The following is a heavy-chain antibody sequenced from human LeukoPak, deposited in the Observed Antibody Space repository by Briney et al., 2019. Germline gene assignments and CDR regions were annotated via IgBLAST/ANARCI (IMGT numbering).Heavy chain of an antibody. CDR2: MNPNSGNT. D-gene: IGHD3-9*01. CDR1: GYTFTSYD. CDR3: ARVRTRYYDILTGYYKGYYYYYMDV. V-gene: IGHV1-8*01. J-gene: IGHJ6*03. Sequence: ASVKVSCKASGYTFTSYDINWVRQATGQGLEWMGWMNPNSGNTGYAQKFQGRVTMTRNTSISTAYMELSSMRYEDTAVYYCARVRTRYYDILTGYYKGYYYYYMDVWGKGTTVTVSS.